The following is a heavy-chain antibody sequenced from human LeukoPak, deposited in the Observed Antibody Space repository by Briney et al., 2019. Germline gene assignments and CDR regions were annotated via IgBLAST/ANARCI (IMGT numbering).Heavy chain of an antibody. Sequence: ASVKVSCKASGYTFTSYGISWVRQAPGQGLEWMGWISAYNGNTNYAQKLQGRVTMTTDTSTSTAYMELRSLRSDDTAVYYCARHFTMVRGVHPYDAFDIWGQGTMVTVSS. CDR3: ARHFTMVRGVHPYDAFDI. V-gene: IGHV1-18*01. CDR2: ISAYNGNT. D-gene: IGHD3-10*01. CDR1: GYTFTSYG. J-gene: IGHJ3*02.